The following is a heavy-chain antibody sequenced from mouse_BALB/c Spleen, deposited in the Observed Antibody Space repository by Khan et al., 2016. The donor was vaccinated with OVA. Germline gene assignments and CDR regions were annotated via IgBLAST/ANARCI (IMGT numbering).Heavy chain of an antibody. V-gene: IGHV5-6-3*01. CDR1: GFTFSSYG. CDR2: INSNGGST. CDR3: ARMARTIN. Sequence: EVQLVESGGGLVQPGGSLKLSCAASGFTFSSYGMSWVRQTPDKRLELVATINSNGGSTYYPDSVKGRFTISRDNAKNPLYLQMSSLKSEDTDMYYCARMARTINWGQGTTLTVSS. J-gene: IGHJ2*01.